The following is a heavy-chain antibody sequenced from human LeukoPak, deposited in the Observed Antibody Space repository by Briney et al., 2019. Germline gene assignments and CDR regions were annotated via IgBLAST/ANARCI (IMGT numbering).Heavy chain of an antibody. V-gene: IGHV3-74*01. J-gene: IGHJ4*02. D-gene: IGHD3-22*01. Sequence: PGGSLRLSCEASRFNFSSYWMYWVRQVPGKGLVWVSRINSDGTRTRYADSVKGRFTISRDNAKNSLYLQMNSLRAEDTAVYYCARDDDYYDSSGYYYDYFDYWGQGTLVTVSS. CDR2: INSDGTRT. CDR1: RFNFSSYW. CDR3: ARDDDYYDSSGYYYDYFDY.